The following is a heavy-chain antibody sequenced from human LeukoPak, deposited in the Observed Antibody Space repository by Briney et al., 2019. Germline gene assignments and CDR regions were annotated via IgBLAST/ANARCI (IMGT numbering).Heavy chain of an antibody. D-gene: IGHD3-22*01. CDR3: ARAPSEIGGYYPEYFRH. Sequence: GGSLRLSCAASGFTFSTYWMAWVRQAPGKGLVWVSRIKGDGNTNYADSVKGRFTISRDNAKNTVSLQMNSLRAEDTGVYYCARAPSEIGGYYPEYFRHWGQGTLVTVSS. CDR2: IKGDGNT. CDR1: GFTFSTYW. J-gene: IGHJ1*01. V-gene: IGHV3-74*01.